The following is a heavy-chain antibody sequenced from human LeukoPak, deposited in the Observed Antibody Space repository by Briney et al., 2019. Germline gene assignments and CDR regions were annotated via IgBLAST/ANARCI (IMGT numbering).Heavy chain of an antibody. CDR1: GFTFSSYW. V-gene: IGHV3-9*03. CDR3: AKEYCSSTSCYAPGAFDI. CDR2: ISWNSGSI. D-gene: IGHD2-2*01. J-gene: IGHJ3*02. Sequence: GGSLRLSCAASGFTFSSYWMTWVRQAPGKGLEWVSGISWNSGSIGYADSVKGRFTISRDNAKNSLYLQMNSLRAEDMALYYCAKEYCSSTSCYAPGAFDIWGQGTMVTVSS.